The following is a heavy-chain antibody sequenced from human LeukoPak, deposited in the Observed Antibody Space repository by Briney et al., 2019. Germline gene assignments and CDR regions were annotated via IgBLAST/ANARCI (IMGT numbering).Heavy chain of an antibody. Sequence: GGSLRLSCAASGFTVSSNYMSWVRQAPGKGLEWVSVIYSGGSTYYADSVKGRFTISRDNSKNTLYLQMNSLRAEDTAVYYCARPLPTVAGPDYWGQGTLVTVSS. CDR1: GFTVSSNY. V-gene: IGHV3-66*04. CDR3: ARPLPTVAGPDY. J-gene: IGHJ4*02. CDR2: IYSGGST. D-gene: IGHD6-19*01.